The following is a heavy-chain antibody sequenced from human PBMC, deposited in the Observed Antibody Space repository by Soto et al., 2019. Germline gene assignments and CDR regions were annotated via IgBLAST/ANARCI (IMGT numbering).Heavy chain of an antibody. CDR3: AKDPRITMVRGVTIIDY. CDR1: GFMFSTSA. J-gene: IGHJ4*02. V-gene: IGHV3-23*01. CDR2: ISGSGVGT. D-gene: IGHD3-10*01. Sequence: GSLRLSCAASGFMFSTSAMSWVRQAPGKGLEWVSSISGSGVGTYTADSVKGRFTISRDNSKNTLNLQINSLRAEDTAVYYCAKDPRITMVRGVTIIDYWGQGTLVTVSS.